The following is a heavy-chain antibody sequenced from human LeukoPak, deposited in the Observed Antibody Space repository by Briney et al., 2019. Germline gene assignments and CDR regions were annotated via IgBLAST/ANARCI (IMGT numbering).Heavy chain of an antibody. J-gene: IGHJ4*02. Sequence: ASVKVSCKASGGTFSSYAISWVRQAPGQGLEWMGIINPSGGSTSYAQKFQGRVTMTRDTSTSTVYMELSSLRSEDTAVYYCASASGVTGTHFDYWGQGTLVTVSS. V-gene: IGHV1-46*01. D-gene: IGHD1-20*01. CDR1: GGTFSSYA. CDR3: ASASGVTGTHFDY. CDR2: INPSGGST.